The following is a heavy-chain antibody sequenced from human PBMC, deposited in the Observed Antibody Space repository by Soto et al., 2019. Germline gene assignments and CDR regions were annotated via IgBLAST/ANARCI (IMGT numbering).Heavy chain of an antibody. V-gene: IGHV3-23*01. CDR2: ISGSGGST. CDR3: AKSRDLVVITTQRPYFAY. J-gene: IGHJ4*02. CDR1: GFTFSSYA. D-gene: IGHD3-22*01. Sequence: PGGSLRLCCAASGFTFSSYAMSWVRQAPGKGLEWVSAISGSGGSTYYADSVKGRFTISRDNSKNTLYLQMNSLRAEDTAVYYCAKSRDLVVITTQRPYFAYWGQGTLVTVSS.